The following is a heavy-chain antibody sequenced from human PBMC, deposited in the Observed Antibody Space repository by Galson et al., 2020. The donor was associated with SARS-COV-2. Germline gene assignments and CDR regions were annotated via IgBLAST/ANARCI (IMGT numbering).Heavy chain of an antibody. D-gene: IGHD2-2*02. J-gene: IGHJ4*02. CDR2: MNPNSGNT. Sequence: ASVKVSSKASGYTFTSYDINWVRQATGQGLEWMGWMNPNSGNTGYAQKFQGRVTMTRNTSISTAYMELSSLRSEDTAVYYCARGSHHVYGSSTSCYISQDYWVQGTLVTVSS. CDR1: GYTFTSYD. V-gene: IGHV1-8*01. CDR3: ARGSHHVYGSSTSCYISQDY.